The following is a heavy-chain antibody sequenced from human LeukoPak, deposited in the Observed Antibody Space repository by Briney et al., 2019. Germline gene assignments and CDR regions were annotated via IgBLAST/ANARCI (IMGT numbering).Heavy chain of an antibody. CDR1: GFTFSNAW. CDR3: TTGGSMVGGVIRYN. D-gene: IGHD3-10*01. Sequence: PGGSLRLSCAASGFTFSNAWMSWVRQAPGKGLEWVGRIKSKTDGGTTDYAAPVKGRFTISRDDSKNTLYLQMNSLKTEDTAVYYCTTGGSMVGGVIRYNWGRETLVTVSS. V-gene: IGHV3-15*01. CDR2: IKSKTDGGTT. J-gene: IGHJ4*02.